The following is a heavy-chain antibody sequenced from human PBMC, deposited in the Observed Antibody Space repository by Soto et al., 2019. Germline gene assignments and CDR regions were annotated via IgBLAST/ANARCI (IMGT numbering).Heavy chain of an antibody. D-gene: IGHD3-9*01. CDR2: ISGSGGST. Sequence: EVQLLESGGGLVQPGGSLRLSCAASGFTFSSYAMTWVRQAPGKGLEWVSSISGSGGSTYYADSVRGRFTISRDNSKSTLNLQMNSLRAEDTSVYYCAKLKAAYYYYGMDVWGQGTTVTVSS. CDR1: GFTFSSYA. V-gene: IGHV3-23*01. J-gene: IGHJ6*02. CDR3: AKLKAAYYYYGMDV.